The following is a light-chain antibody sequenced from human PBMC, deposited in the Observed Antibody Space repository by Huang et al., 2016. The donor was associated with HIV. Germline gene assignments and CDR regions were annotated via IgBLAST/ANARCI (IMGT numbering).Light chain of an antibody. CDR2: AAS. J-gene: IGKJ1*01. CDR1: QGIGTY. CDR3: QKYNNVPRT. V-gene: IGKV1-27*01. Sequence: DIQMTQSPFSLSASIGDRITISCRASQGIGTYLAWYQHKPGKVPNLLIYAASTLQSGVPSRFSGSGSGTNFTLTIGSLQPEDVASYYCQKYNNVPRTFGHGTKVEIK.